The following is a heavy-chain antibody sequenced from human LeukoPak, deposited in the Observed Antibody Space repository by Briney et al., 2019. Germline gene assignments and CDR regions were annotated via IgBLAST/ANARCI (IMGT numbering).Heavy chain of an antibody. Sequence: GGSLRLSCAASGFGLSPYGMHWVRQIPGKGLEWVAVIRYDGVTKYNADSVKGRFTVSRDTSNNMVYLQMNSLRAEDSAVYYCAKLAYCGGDCYSPGPFQHWGQGTLVTVS. CDR3: AKLAYCGGDCYSPGPFQH. CDR2: IRYDGVTK. J-gene: IGHJ1*01. CDR1: GFGLSPYG. V-gene: IGHV3-33*06. D-gene: IGHD2-21*02.